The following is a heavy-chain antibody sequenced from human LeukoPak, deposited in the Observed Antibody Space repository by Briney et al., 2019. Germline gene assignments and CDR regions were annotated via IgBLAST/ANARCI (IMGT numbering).Heavy chain of an antibody. Sequence: ASVKVSCKASGYTFTGYYMHWVRQAPGQGLEWMGRINPNSGGTNYTQKFQGRVTMTRDTSISTAYMELSRLRSDDTAVYYCARDASSSWYGSKPDFDYWGQGTPVTVSS. V-gene: IGHV1-2*06. CDR3: ARDASSSWYGSKPDFDY. CDR2: INPNSGGT. J-gene: IGHJ4*02. D-gene: IGHD6-13*01. CDR1: GYTFTGYY.